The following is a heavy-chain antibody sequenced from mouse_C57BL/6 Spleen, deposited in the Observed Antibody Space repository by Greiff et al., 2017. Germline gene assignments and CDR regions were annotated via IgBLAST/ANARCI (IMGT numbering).Heavy chain of an antibody. CDR2: ISSGGSYT. J-gene: IGHJ4*01. V-gene: IGHV5-6*01. CDR3: ERPLDGYHYAMDY. D-gene: IGHD2-3*01. Sequence: EVKLMESGGDLVKPGGSLKLSCAASGFTFSSYGMSWVRPTPDKRLEWVATISSGGSYTYYPDSVKGRFTISRDNAKNTLYLQMSSLKSEDTAMYYCERPLDGYHYAMDYWGQGTSVTVSS. CDR1: GFTFSSYG.